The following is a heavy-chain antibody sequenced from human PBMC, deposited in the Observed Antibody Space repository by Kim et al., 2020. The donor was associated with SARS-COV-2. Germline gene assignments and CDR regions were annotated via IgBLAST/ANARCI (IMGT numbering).Heavy chain of an antibody. V-gene: IGHV4-34*01. CDR1: GGSFSGYY. CDR3: ARGHSSSGWYSGYFDY. D-gene: IGHD6-19*01. CDR2: INHSGST. J-gene: IGHJ4*02. Sequence: SETLSLTCAVYGGSFSGYYWSWIRQPPGKGLEWIGEINHSGSTNYNPSLKSRVTISVDTSKNQFSLKLSSVTAADTAVYYCARGHSSSGWYSGYFDYWGQGTLVTVSS.